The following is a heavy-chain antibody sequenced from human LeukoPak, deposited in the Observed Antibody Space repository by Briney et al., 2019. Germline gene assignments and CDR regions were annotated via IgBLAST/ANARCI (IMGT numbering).Heavy chain of an antibody. CDR1: GYTFTSYG. CDR2: ISAYNGNT. V-gene: IGHV1-18*01. J-gene: IGHJ5*02. D-gene: IGHD6-13*01. Sequence: ASVKVSCKASGYTFTSYGISWVRQAPGQGLEWMGWISAYNGNTNYAQKLQGRVTMTTDTSTTNIYMELSSLRSEDTAVYYCARDKTDSSTYSWFDPWGHGTLVTVSS. CDR3: ARDKTDSSTYSWFDP.